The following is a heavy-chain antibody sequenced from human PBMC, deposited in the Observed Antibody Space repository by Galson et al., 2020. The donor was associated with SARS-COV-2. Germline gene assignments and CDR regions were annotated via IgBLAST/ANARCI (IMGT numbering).Heavy chain of an antibody. D-gene: IGHD6-19*01. CDR2: IYYSGST. CDR3: ARDGGYSSGCPDAFDI. Sequence: SETLSLTCTVSGGSISSYYWSWIRQPPGKGLEWIGYIYYSGSTNYNPSLKSRVTISVDTSKNQFSLKLSSVTAADTAVYYCARDGGYSSGCPDAFDIWGQGTMVTVSS. V-gene: IGHV4-59*13. CDR1: GGSISSYY. J-gene: IGHJ3*02.